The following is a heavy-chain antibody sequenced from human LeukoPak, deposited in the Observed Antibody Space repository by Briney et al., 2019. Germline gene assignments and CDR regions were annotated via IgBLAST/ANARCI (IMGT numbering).Heavy chain of an antibody. J-gene: IGHJ4*02. CDR1: GGSFGGYY. CDR2: INHSGST. D-gene: IGHD2-15*01. CDR3: ARGLSAIVY. V-gene: IGHV4-34*01. Sequence: SETLSLTCAVYGGSFGGYYWSWIRQPPGEGLEWIGEINHSGSTNYNPSLKSRVTISVDTSKNQFSLKLSSVTAADTAFYYCARGLSAIVYWGQGTLVTVSS.